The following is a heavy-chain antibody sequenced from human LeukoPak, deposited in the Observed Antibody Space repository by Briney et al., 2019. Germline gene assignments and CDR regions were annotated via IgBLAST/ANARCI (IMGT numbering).Heavy chain of an antibody. CDR3: ARDGVAVAGNDY. J-gene: IGHJ4*02. CDR1: GFTFSSYE. CDR2: ISSSSSYI. Sequence: GGSLRLSCAASGFTFSSYEMNWVRQAPGKGLEWVSSISSSSSYIYYADSVKGRFTISRDNAKNSLYLQMNSLRAEDTAVYYCARDGVAVAGNDYWGQGTLVTVSS. V-gene: IGHV3-21*01. D-gene: IGHD6-19*01.